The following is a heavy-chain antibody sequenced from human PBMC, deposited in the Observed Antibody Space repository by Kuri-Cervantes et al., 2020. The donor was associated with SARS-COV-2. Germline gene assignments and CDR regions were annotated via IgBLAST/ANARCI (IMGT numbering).Heavy chain of an antibody. CDR2: ISYDGSNK. D-gene: IGHD5-12*01. Sequence: GSLRLPCEASGFTLTYRWMAWVRQAPRKGLEWVAVISYDGSNKYYADSVKGRFTISRDNSKNTLYLQMNSLRAEDTAVYYCARLLPIVATTNYFDYWGQGTLVTVSS. J-gene: IGHJ4*02. V-gene: IGHV3-30-3*01. CDR3: ARLLPIVATTNYFDY. CDR1: GFTLTYRW.